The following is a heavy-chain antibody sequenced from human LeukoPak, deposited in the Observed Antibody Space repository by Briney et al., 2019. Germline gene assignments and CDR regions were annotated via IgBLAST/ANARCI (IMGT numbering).Heavy chain of an antibody. Sequence: SETLSLTCAVSGDSISSGYCWGWIRQPPGKGLEWIGGIYYSGSTNYNPSLKSRVTISVDTPKNKLYLKLSSVTTTDTAVYYCAKVRTTVTLFDCWGQGTLVTVSS. D-gene: IGHD4-17*01. CDR3: AKVRTTVTLFDC. CDR1: GDSISSGYC. CDR2: IYYSGST. V-gene: IGHV4-38-2*01. J-gene: IGHJ4*02.